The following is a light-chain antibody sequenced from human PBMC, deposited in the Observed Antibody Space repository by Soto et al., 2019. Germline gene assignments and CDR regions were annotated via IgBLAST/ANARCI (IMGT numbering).Light chain of an antibody. J-gene: IGLJ2*01. Sequence: QSALTQPASVSGSPGQSITISCTEVASDVDNFNFVAWYQQHQGEVPKLIMYEGSKRPSGVSNRFSGSKSDNTALLPISGLQPEDEADYYCSLYGGMLFGGGTKLTVL. CDR1: ASDVDNFNF. V-gene: IGLV2-23*01. CDR3: SLYGGML. CDR2: EGS.